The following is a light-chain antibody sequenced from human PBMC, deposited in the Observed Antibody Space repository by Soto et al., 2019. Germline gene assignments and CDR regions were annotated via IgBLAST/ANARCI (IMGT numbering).Light chain of an antibody. Sequence: EIVMTQSPAILSVSPGERATLSCRASQSVSTNLAWFQQKPGQTPRLLFNGASTRATGIPARFTGSGSGTEFILTISSLQSEDFAVYYCQQYDIWPPTFGGGTKVDIK. CDR1: QSVSTN. CDR2: GAS. V-gene: IGKV3-15*01. J-gene: IGKJ4*02. CDR3: QQYDIWPPT.